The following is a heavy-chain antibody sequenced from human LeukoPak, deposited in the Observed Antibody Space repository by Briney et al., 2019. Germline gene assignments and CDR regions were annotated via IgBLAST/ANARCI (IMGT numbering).Heavy chain of an antibody. CDR1: GGSLSSSNYC. D-gene: IGHD3-3*01. Sequence: SETLSLTCTVSGGSLSSSNYCWAWIRQPPGKGLEYIGSIYCSESTYYNPSLKSRVTISLDTSKNQFSLKLSSVTAADTAVYYCARVVRPAVTIFGVATRPVYYYMDVWGKGTTVTVSS. CDR3: ARVVRPAVTIFGVATRPVYYYMDV. J-gene: IGHJ6*03. V-gene: IGHV4-39*01. CDR2: IYCSEST.